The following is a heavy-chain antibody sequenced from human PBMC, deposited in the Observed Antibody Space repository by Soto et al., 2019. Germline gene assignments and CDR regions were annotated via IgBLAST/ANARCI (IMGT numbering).Heavy chain of an antibody. CDR3: ATGTLQEQLFDY. CDR1: GFTFSSYA. V-gene: IGHV3-23*01. D-gene: IGHD6-13*01. CDR2: ISGSGGST. Sequence: EVQLLESGGGLVQPGGSLRLSCAASGFTFSSYAMSWVRQAPGKGLEWVSAISGSGGSTYYADSVKGRFTISRDTSKNTLYLQMNSLRAEDTAVYYCATGTLQEQLFDYWGQGTLVTVSS. J-gene: IGHJ4*02.